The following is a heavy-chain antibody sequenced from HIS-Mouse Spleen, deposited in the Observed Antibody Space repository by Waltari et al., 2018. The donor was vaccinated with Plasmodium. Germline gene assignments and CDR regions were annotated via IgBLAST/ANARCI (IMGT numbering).Heavy chain of an antibody. J-gene: IGHJ5*02. CDR2: IYYRGST. CDR3: ARYDWNYSWFDP. Sequence: QVQLQESGPGLVKPSETLSLTCTVSGGSLSTYYRTWIRQPPGKGLEWIGYIYYRGSTNYNPSLKSRVTISVDTSKNQFSLKLSSVTAADTAVYYCARYDWNYSWFDPWGQGTLVTVSS. CDR1: GGSLSTYY. D-gene: IGHD1-7*01. V-gene: IGHV4-59*01.